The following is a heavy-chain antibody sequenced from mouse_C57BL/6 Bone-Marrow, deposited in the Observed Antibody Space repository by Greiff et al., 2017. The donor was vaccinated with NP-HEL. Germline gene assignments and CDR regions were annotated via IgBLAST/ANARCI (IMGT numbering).Heavy chain of an antibody. CDR1: GYTFTSYW. CDR2: IDPSDSYT. J-gene: IGHJ3*01. V-gene: IGHV1-69*01. Sequence: QVHVKQPGAELVMPGASVKLSCKASGYTFTSYWMHWVKQRPGQGLEWIGEIDPSDSYTNYNQKFKGKSTLTVDKSSSTAYMQLSSLTSEDSAVYYCARYDYLFAYWGQGTLVTVSA. CDR3: ARYDYLFAY. D-gene: IGHD2-4*01.